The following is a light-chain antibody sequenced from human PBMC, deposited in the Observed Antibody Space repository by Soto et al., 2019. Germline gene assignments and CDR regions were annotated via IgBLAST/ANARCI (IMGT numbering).Light chain of an antibody. V-gene: IGKV3-20*01. CDR3: QQYCRSPGT. J-gene: IGKJ1*01. CDR1: QSVSSSY. CDR2: GAS. Sequence: EIVLTQSPGTLSLSPGERATLSCRASQSVSSSYLAWYQQKPGQAPRLLIYGASSRATGIPDRFSGSGSGTDFTLPISRLEPEDFAVYYCQQYCRSPGTFGQGTKVEIK.